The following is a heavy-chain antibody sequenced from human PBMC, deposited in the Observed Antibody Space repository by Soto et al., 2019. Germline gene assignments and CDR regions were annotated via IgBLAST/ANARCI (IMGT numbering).Heavy chain of an antibody. V-gene: IGHV4-59*08. D-gene: IGHD1-1*01. J-gene: IGHJ4*02. Sequence: SETLSLTCTVSGGSISKYYWSWMRQPPGKGLEWIAYSSYSGGTNYNPSLKSRVTVSLDTAKNQFSLTLSSVTAADTAVYYCARHTMERTSGDFDYWGQGTLVT. CDR2: SSYSGGT. CDR3: ARHTMERTSGDFDY. CDR1: GGSISKYY.